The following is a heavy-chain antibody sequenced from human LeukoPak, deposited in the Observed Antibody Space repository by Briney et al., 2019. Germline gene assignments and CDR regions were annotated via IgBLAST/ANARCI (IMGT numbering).Heavy chain of an antibody. CDR2: ISSSGGYI. Sequence: NPGGSLRLSCAASGFSLSSHYMSWVRQAPGKGLEWVSSISSSGGYIYSADSVKGRFTISRDNAKNSVYLHMNSLRAEDTAVYYCARTYNGSSHFDYWGQGTLVTVSS. J-gene: IGHJ4*02. CDR3: ARTYNGSSHFDY. V-gene: IGHV3-21*01. D-gene: IGHD1-26*01. CDR1: GFSLSSHY.